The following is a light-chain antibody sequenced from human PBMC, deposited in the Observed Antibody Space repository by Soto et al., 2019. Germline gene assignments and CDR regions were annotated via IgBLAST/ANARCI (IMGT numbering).Light chain of an antibody. V-gene: IGLV2-14*01. CDR3: SSYTSSSSQV. CDR2: DVS. J-gene: IGLJ1*01. Sequence: QSVLTQPASVSGSPGQSITISCTGTSSDVGGYNFVSWYQQQPGKAPKLMIYDVSNRPSGVSNRFSGSKSGNTASLTISGLQAEDEADYYCSSYTSSSSQVFGTGTKVTVL. CDR1: SSDVGGYNF.